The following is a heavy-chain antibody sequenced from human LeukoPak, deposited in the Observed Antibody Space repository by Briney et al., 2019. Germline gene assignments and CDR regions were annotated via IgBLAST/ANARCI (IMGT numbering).Heavy chain of an antibody. D-gene: IGHD3-22*01. CDR3: ARVAGYYDSSGYYRAYYYGMDV. J-gene: IGHJ6*02. Sequence: SETLSLTCTVSGGSISSGDYYWNWIRQPPGKGLEWIGYISYSGSTYYNPSLKSRVTISVDTSKNQFSLKLSSVTAADTAVYYCARVAGYYDSSGYYRAYYYGMDVWGQGTTVTVSS. CDR2: ISYSGST. CDR1: GGSISSGDYY. V-gene: IGHV4-30-4*01.